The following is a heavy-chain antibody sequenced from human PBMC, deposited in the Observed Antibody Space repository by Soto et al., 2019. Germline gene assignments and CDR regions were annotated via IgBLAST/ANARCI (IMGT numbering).Heavy chain of an antibody. J-gene: IGHJ6*02. CDR3: AVVARYYYYGMDV. D-gene: IGHD2-15*01. CDR2: IYYSGST. Sequence: SETLSLTCTVSGGSISSGGYYWSWIRQHPGKGLEWIGYIYYSGSTYYNPSLKSRVTISVDTSKNQFSLKLGSVTAADTAVYYCAVVARYYYYGMDVWGQGTTVTVSS. CDR1: GGSISSGGYY. V-gene: IGHV4-31*03.